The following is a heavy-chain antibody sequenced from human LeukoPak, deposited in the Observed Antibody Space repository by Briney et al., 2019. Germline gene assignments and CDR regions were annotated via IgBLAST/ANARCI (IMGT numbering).Heavy chain of an antibody. J-gene: IGHJ3*02. V-gene: IGHV1-18*01. CDR2: ISAYNGNT. Sequence: ASVKVSCKASGYTFTSYGISWVRQAPGQGLEWMGWISAYNGNTNYAQKFQGRVTITADKSTSTAYMELSSLRSEDTAVYYCARDPSGGLRYFDWPNWLPIWGQGTMVTVSS. CDR3: ARDPSGGLRYFDWPNWLPI. CDR1: GYTFTSYG. D-gene: IGHD3-9*01.